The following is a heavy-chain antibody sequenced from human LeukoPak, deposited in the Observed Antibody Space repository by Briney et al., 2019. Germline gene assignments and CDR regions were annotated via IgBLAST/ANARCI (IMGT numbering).Heavy chain of an antibody. CDR3: ARDIHGALDY. D-gene: IGHD5-24*01. CDR2: IKQDGSDI. Sequence: PGGSLRLSCEAPGFTFSTYWMAWVRQAPGKGLEWVANIKQDGSDINYVDSVKGRFTISRDNAKNSLYLQMNSLRAEDTALYFCARDIHGALDYWGQGTLVSVSS. CDR1: GFTFSTYW. V-gene: IGHV3-7*04. J-gene: IGHJ4*02.